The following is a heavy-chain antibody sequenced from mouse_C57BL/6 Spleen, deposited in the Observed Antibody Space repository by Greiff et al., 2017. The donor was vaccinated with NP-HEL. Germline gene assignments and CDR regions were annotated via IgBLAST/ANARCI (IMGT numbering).Heavy chain of an antibody. CDR3: ARCYDGSFYAMDY. Sequence: VQLQQSGAGLMKPGASVKLSCKASGYTFSGYWIEWVKLRPGHGLEWIGEILPGSGSDNYNEKFKGKATFTADTSCNTAYMQLSSLTTEDSAIYYCARCYDGSFYAMDYWGQGTSVTVSS. J-gene: IGHJ4*01. CDR1: GYTFSGYW. CDR2: ILPGSGSD. D-gene: IGHD1-1*01. V-gene: IGHV1-9*01.